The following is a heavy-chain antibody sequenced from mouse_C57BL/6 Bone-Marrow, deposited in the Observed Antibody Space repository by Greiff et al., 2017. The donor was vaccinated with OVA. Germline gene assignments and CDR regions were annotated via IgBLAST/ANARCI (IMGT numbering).Heavy chain of an antibody. Sequence: QVQLQQSGPELVKPGASVKISCKASGYAFSSSWMNWVKQRPGKGLEWIGRIYPGDGDTTYNGKFKGKATLTADKSSSTAYMQLSSLTSEDSAVYFCARFYDSWYFDVWGTGTTVTVSS. J-gene: IGHJ1*03. CDR1: GYAFSSSW. V-gene: IGHV1-82*01. D-gene: IGHD2-3*01. CDR3: ARFYDSWYFDV. CDR2: IYPGDGDT.